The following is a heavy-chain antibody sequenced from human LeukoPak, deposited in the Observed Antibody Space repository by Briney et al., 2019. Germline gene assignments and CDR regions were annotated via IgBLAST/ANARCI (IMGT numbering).Heavy chain of an antibody. J-gene: IGHJ4*02. CDR1: GYTFTSYY. Sequence: EASVKVSCKASGYTFTSYYIHWVRQAPGQGLEWMGLINPSGGSTNYAQKFQGRVTMTRDTSTSTVYMELSSLRSEDTAVYYCARGSTIFGVVIPHSPFDYWGQGTLVTVSS. D-gene: IGHD3-3*01. CDR3: ARGSTIFGVVIPHSPFDY. CDR2: INPSGGST. V-gene: IGHV1-46*01.